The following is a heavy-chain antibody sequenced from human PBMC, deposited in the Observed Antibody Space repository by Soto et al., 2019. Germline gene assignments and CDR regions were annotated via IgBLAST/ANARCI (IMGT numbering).Heavy chain of an antibody. CDR3: ASSTVVPAAIISYYYYYMDV. Sequence: SETLSLTCAVYGGSFSGYYWSWIRQPPGKGLEWIGEINHSGSTNYNPSLKSRVTISVDTSKNQFSLKLSSVTAADTAVYYCASSTVVPAAIISYYYYYMDVWGKGTTVTVSS. CDR2: INHSGST. CDR1: GGSFSGYY. J-gene: IGHJ6*03. V-gene: IGHV4-34*01. D-gene: IGHD2-2*01.